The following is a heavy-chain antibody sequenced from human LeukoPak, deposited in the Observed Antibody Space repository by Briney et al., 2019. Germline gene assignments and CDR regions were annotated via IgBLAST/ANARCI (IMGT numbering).Heavy chain of an antibody. CDR1: GFTFSSYS. CDR3: ARGEYYYDSSGYYYNWFDR. V-gene: IGHV3-48*01. J-gene: IGHJ5*02. Sequence: GSLRLSCAASGFTFSSYSMNWVRQAPGKGLEWFSYIISSSSTTYYSDSVKGRFTISRHQAKNSLYLQMNSLRAEDTAVYYCARGEYYYDSSGYYYNWFDRWGEGTLVTVCS. CDR2: IISSSSTT. D-gene: IGHD3-22*01.